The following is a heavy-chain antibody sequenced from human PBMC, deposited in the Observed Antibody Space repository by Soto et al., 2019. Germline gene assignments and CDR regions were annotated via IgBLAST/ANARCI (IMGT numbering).Heavy chain of an antibody. D-gene: IGHD1-26*01. J-gene: IGHJ4*02. CDR2: MQPSSGRT. CDR3: ARGVTAGVDY. V-gene: IGHV1-8*01. CDR1: GYSFTSLD. Sequence: QVQLVQSGAEVREPGASVKVSCKASGYSFTSLDINWVRQTTGQGIEWMGWMQPSSGRTGYAQKFKGRVTLTRDHSINTAYIELTSLPADDTAFYYSARGVTAGVDYWGQGTLVTVSS.